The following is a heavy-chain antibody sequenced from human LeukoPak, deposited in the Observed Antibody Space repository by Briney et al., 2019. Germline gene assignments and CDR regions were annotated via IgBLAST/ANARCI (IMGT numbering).Heavy chain of an antibody. CDR3: ARVPLHCSGGSCLKYYFDY. Sequence: QTGGSLRLSCAASGFTVSSNYMSWVRQAPGKGLEWVSVIYSGGSTYYADSVKGRFTISRDNSKNTLYLQINSLRAEDTAVYYCARVPLHCSGGSCLKYYFDYWGQGTLVTVTS. CDR1: GFTVSSNY. D-gene: IGHD2-15*01. J-gene: IGHJ4*02. V-gene: IGHV3-53*01. CDR2: IYSGGST.